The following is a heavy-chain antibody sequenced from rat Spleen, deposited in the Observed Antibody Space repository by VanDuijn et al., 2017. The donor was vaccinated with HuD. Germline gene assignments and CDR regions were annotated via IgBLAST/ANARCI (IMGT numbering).Heavy chain of an antibody. D-gene: IGHD1-10*01. CDR1: GFTFSSYW. J-gene: IGHJ2*01. CDR2: ISPDGGST. Sequence: EVQLVESGGGLVQPGRSMKLSCVASGFTFSSYWMFWIRQAPGEGLEWLSSISPDGGSTYYPDSMKGRFTISRDNAENTVYLQMNSLRSEDTATYYCATRDNNFAYWGQGVMVTVSS. V-gene: IGHV5-58*01. CDR3: ATRDNNFAY.